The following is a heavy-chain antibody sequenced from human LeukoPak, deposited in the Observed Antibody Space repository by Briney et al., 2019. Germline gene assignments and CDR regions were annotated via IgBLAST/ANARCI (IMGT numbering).Heavy chain of an antibody. CDR2: INPSDGST. CDR1: GYSFTSYY. Sequence: ASVKVSCKASGYSFTSYYMHWVRQAPGQGLEWMGIINPSDGSTSYPQRFLGRVTMTRDTSTSTVYMELSSLISEDSALYYCARSAYTYSSYFDYWGQGTLVTVSS. CDR3: ARSAYTYSSYFDY. J-gene: IGHJ4*02. V-gene: IGHV1-46*01. D-gene: IGHD5-18*01.